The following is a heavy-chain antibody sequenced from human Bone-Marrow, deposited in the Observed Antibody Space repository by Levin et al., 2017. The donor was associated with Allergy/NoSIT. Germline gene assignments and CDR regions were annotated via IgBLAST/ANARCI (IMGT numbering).Heavy chain of an antibody. Sequence: ASVKVSCKASGYTFTVYDINWVRQATGQGLEWMGYMSPNSGRTGYAQKFQGRVTMTRDTSISTAYMELRNLTSDDTAAYYCARGVSAGVDYWGQGTPVTVSS. CDR1: GYTFTVYD. D-gene: IGHD6-13*01. V-gene: IGHV1-8*01. CDR3: ARGVSAGVDY. CDR2: MSPNSGRT. J-gene: IGHJ4*02.